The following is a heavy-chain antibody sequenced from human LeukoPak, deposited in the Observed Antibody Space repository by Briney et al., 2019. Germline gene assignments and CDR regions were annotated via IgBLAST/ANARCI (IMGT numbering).Heavy chain of an antibody. V-gene: IGHV3-48*01. Sequence: PGGSLRLSCAASGFTFSSYSMNWVRQAPGKGLEWVSYISSSSSTIYYADSVKGRFTISRDNAKNSLYLQMNSLRAEDTAVYYCARAPLRYCSSTSCHPIFDYWGQGTLVTVSS. CDR3: ARAPLRYCSSTSCHPIFDY. D-gene: IGHD2-2*01. CDR1: GFTFSSYS. J-gene: IGHJ4*02. CDR2: ISSSSSTI.